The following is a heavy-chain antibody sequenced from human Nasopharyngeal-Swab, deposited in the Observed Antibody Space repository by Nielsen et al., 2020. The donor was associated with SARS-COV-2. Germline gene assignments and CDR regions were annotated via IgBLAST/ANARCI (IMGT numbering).Heavy chain of an antibody. Sequence: GEPLKISCAASGFTFSSYAMHWVRQAPGKGLEWVAVISSDGSNKYYADSVKGRFTISRDNSKNTLYLQMNRLRAEDTAVYCAREGVAATPYCDYWGQGTLVTVSS. CDR1: GFTFSSYA. J-gene: IGHJ4*02. V-gene: IGHV3-30-3*01. CDR2: ISSDGSNK. D-gene: IGHD2-15*01. CDR3: AREGVAATPYCDY.